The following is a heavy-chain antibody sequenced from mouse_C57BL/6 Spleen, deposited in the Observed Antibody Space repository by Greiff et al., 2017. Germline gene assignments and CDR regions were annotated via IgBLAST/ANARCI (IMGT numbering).Heavy chain of an antibody. V-gene: IGHV1-76*01. Sequence: VQLQQSGAELVRPGASVKLSCKASGYTFTDYYINWVKQRPGQGLEWIARIYPGSGNTYYNEKFKGKATLTAEKSSSTAYMQLSSLTSEDSAVYFCAGSRRRCYFDYWGQGTTLTVSS. J-gene: IGHJ2*01. CDR3: AGSRRRCYFDY. CDR1: GYTFTDYY. D-gene: IGHD1-1*01. CDR2: IYPGSGNT.